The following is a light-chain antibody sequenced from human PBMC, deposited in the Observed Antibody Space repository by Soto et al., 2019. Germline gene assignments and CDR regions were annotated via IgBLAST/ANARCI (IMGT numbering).Light chain of an antibody. CDR3: SSYISRDLV. J-gene: IGLJ2*01. Sequence: QSALTQPASVSGSPGQSITISCTETNSDVDTYNYVSWYQRLPGKAPKLMIYEVIKRPSGVSSRFSGSKSGNTASLTISGLQAEDEAGYYCSSYISRDLVFGGGTKVTVL. CDR1: NSDVDTYNY. CDR2: EVI. V-gene: IGLV2-14*01.